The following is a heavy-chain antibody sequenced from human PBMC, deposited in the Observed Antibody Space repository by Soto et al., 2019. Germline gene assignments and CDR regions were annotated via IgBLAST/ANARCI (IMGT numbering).Heavy chain of an antibody. CDR2: IYYSGST. Sequence: PSETLSLTCTVSGGSISSYYWSWIRQPPGKGLEWIGYIYYSGSTNYNPSLKSRVTISVDTSKNQFSLKLSSVTAADTAVYYCARDRIAAAGIDYYYYYGMDVWGQGTTVT. J-gene: IGHJ6*02. D-gene: IGHD6-13*01. CDR3: ARDRIAAAGIDYYYYYGMDV. CDR1: GGSISSYY. V-gene: IGHV4-59*01.